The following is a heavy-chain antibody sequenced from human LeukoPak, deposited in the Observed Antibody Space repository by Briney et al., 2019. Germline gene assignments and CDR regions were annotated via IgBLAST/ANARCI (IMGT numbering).Heavy chain of an antibody. Sequence: PGGSLRLSCAASGFTFSSFAMSWVRQAPGKGLEWVSGISDSGGSTYYADSVKGRFTISRDNSKNTLYLQMTSLRAEDTAVYYCAKNLYCGGGSCYPSALGMDVWGQGTTVTVSS. CDR2: ISDSGGST. CDR3: AKNLYCGGGSCYPSALGMDV. CDR1: GFTFSSFA. J-gene: IGHJ6*02. V-gene: IGHV3-23*01. D-gene: IGHD2-15*01.